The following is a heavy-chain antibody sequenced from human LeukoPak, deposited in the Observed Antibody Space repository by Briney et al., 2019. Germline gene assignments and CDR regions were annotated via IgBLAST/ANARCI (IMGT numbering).Heavy chain of an antibody. CDR3: TRDRRDGYNYVDV. CDR2: ISYSGST. Sequence: SETLSLTCTASGGSISRYYWSWIRQPPGKGLEWIGYISYSGSTDYNPSLKSRVTMSVDTSKNQFSLKLKSVTPADTAIYYCTRDRRDGYNYVDVWGQGTLVTVSS. CDR1: GGSISRYY. D-gene: IGHD5-24*01. V-gene: IGHV4-59*01. J-gene: IGHJ4*02.